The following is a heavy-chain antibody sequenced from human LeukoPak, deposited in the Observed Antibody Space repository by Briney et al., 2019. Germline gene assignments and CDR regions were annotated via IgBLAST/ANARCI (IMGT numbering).Heavy chain of an antibody. CDR3: ARDWYYYDSSGNAFDI. V-gene: IGHV4-59*12. D-gene: IGHD3-22*01. CDR1: GGSINNYY. Sequence: PSETLSLTCNVSGGSINNYYWGWIRQPPGKGLEWIGYIYYSGSTDYNPSLKSRVTMSVDTSKNQFSLKLSSVTAADTAVYYCARDWYYYDSSGNAFDIWGQGTMVTVSS. CDR2: IYYSGST. J-gene: IGHJ3*02.